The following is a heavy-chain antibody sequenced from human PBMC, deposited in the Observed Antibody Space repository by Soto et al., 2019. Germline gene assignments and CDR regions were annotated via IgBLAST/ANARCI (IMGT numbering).Heavy chain of an antibody. CDR3: VTGWSDY. V-gene: IGHV3-74*01. CDR2: INSDGSST. J-gene: IGHJ4*02. CDR1: GFSFSSSW. Sequence: PGGSLRLSCVVSGFSFSSSWMNWVRQAPGKGLVWVSHINSDGSSTNYADSVKGRFTTSRDNSKNMLYLQMNSLRVEDTALYYCVTGWSDYWGQGTLVTVSS. D-gene: IGHD2-15*01.